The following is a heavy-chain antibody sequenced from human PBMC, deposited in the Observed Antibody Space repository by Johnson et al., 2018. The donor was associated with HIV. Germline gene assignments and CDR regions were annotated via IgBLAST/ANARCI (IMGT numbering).Heavy chain of an antibody. J-gene: IGHJ3*02. CDR3: ARDEWSRSSGDAFDI. CDR2: ISYDGSDK. D-gene: IGHD6-6*01. V-gene: IGHV3-30*03. CDR1: GFTFSRYG. Sequence: QVQLVESGGGLIQPGGSLRLSCAASGFTFSRYGMHWVRQAPGKGLEWVAVISYDGSDKYYADSVKGRFTISRDNAKNTLYLQMNSLRPEDKAVYYCARDEWSRSSGDAFDIWGQGTMVTVSS.